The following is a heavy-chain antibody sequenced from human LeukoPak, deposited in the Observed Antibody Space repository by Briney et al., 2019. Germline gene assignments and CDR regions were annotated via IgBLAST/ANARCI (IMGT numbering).Heavy chain of an antibody. CDR1: GDAFSSHY. Sequence: PSETLSLTCAVSGDAFSSHYWTWIRQSPGTGLEWIGYISHIGRTNYNPSLKSRVTISIDTSKNQFSLKLRSVTAADTAVYYCARDLVTVTKGFDIWGQGTMVSVSS. CDR3: ARDLVTVTKGFDI. V-gene: IGHV4-59*11. CDR2: ISHIGRT. J-gene: IGHJ3*02. D-gene: IGHD4-17*01.